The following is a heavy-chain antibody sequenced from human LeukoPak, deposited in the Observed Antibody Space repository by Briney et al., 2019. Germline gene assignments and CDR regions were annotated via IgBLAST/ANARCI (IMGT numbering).Heavy chain of an antibody. Sequence: SETLSLTCAVYGGSFSGYYWSWIRQPPGKGREWSGEINHRGSTNYNPSLKSGVTILVDTSKNQFSLKLSSVTAAGTAVYYCARGRGYCSGGSCYAQGFDYWGQGTLVTVSS. J-gene: IGHJ4*02. D-gene: IGHD2-15*01. CDR1: GGSFSGYY. CDR3: ARGRGYCSGGSCYAQGFDY. CDR2: INHRGST. V-gene: IGHV4-34*01.